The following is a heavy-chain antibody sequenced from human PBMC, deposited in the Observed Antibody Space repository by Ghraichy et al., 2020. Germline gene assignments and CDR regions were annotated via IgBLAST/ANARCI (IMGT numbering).Heavy chain of an antibody. CDR3: ARASTVVRFYYYAGMDV. D-gene: IGHD4-23*01. V-gene: IGHV3-48*02. CDR1: GFTFSGYN. Sequence: GGSPRLSCVGSGFTFSGYNMNWVRQSPGRGLEWVSYITGSSRTIFYADSVKGRFTISRDNAQNSLYLQMNSLRDEDTAVYYCARASTVVRFYYYAGMDVWGQGTTVTVSS. CDR2: ITGSSRTI. J-gene: IGHJ6*02.